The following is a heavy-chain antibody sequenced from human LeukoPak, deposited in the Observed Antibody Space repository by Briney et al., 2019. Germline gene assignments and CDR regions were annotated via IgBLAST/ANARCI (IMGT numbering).Heavy chain of an antibody. CDR1: GFTFSSYG. J-gene: IGHJ4*02. V-gene: IGHV3-30*18. D-gene: IGHD3-10*01. CDR2: ISYDGSNK. CDR3: AKDGSGSYYGSSDY. Sequence: PGGSLRLSRAASGFTFSSYGMHWVRQAPGKGLEWVAVISYDGSNKYYEDSVKGRFTISRDNSKNTLYLQMNSLRAEDTAVYYCAKDGSGSYYGSSDYWGQGTLVTVSS.